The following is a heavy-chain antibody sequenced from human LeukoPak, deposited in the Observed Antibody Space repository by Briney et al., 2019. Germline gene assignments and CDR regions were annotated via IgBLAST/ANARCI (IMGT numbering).Heavy chain of an antibody. Sequence: ASVKVSCKASGYTFTSYDINWVRQAPGQGLEWMGWISGYNGNTNYAQQKLQGRVTMTTDTSTSTAYMELRSLRSDDTAVYYCARTESPAYYYDSSGYSRYFDYWGQGTLVTVSS. CDR3: ARTESPAYYYDSSGYSRYFDY. V-gene: IGHV1-18*01. J-gene: IGHJ4*02. CDR2: ISGYNGNT. CDR1: GYTFTSYD. D-gene: IGHD3-22*01.